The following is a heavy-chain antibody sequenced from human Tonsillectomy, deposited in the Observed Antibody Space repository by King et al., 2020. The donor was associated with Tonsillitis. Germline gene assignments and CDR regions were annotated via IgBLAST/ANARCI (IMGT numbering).Heavy chain of an antibody. CDR1: GGTFNSYS. CDR3: ARNYYGSGAHYYCGMDV. D-gene: IGHD3-10*01. CDR2: IIPIFGTA. V-gene: IGHV1-69*01. Sequence: VQLVESGAEVKKPGSSVKVSCTASGGTFNSYSISWVRQAPGQGLEWMGGIIPIFGTASYAQKFQGRVTFTADESTTTAYMELRNLRSEDTAIYYCARNYYGSGAHYYCGMDVWGQGTTLTVSS. J-gene: IGHJ6*02.